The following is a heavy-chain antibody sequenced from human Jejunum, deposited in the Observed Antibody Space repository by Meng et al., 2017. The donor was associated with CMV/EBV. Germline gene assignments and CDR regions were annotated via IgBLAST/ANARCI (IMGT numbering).Heavy chain of an antibody. Sequence: QVQRQGSGPGLVKPSQTLSPTCPVSGGSIGSGDYYWSWIRQPPGKGLEWIGYIHDTGSTYYNPSLKSRVDISLGTSRNHFSLTLSSVTAEDTAVYFCARGSIFVSFDSWGQGTLVTVSS. CDR3: ARGSIFVSFDS. D-gene: IGHD3-3*01. CDR1: GGSIGSGDYY. V-gene: IGHV4-30-4*08. J-gene: IGHJ4*02. CDR2: IHDTGST.